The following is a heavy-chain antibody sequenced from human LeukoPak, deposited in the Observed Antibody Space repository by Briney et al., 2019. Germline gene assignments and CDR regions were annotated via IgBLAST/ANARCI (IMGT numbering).Heavy chain of an antibody. CDR3: ARVPIVVLEPGDY. CDR1: GYTFTGYY. CDR2: INPNSGGT. V-gene: IGHV1-2*02. D-gene: IGHD2-21*01. Sequence: ASVKVSCKASGYTFTGYYMHWLRQAPGQGLEWMGWINPNSGGTNYAQKFQGRVTMTRDTSISTAYMELSRLRSDDTAVYYCARVPIVVLEPGDYWGQGTLVTVSS. J-gene: IGHJ4*02.